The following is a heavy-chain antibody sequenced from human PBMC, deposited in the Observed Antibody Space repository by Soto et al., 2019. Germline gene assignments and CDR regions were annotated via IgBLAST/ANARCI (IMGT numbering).Heavy chain of an antibody. J-gene: IGHJ4*02. D-gene: IGHD4-17*01. V-gene: IGHV4-30-2*01. CDR3: ARGVTTPSFDY. Sequence: SETLSLTCAVSGGSISSAGYSWSWIRQPPGKGLEWIGYIYHSGSTYYNPSLKSRVTISVDRSKNQFSLKLSSVSAADTAGYCGARGVTTPSFDYWGQGTLVTVSS. CDR1: GGSISSAGYS. CDR2: IYHSGST.